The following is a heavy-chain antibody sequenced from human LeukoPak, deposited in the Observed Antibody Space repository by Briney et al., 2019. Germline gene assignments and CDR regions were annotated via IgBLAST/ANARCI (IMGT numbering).Heavy chain of an antibody. CDR2: VVVGSGNT. V-gene: IGHV1-58*02. J-gene: IGHJ4*02. Sequence: SVKVSCKASGFTFTSSAMQWVRQARGQRLEWIGWVVVGSGNTNYAQKFQERVTITRDMSTSTAYMELSSLRSEDPAVYYCAAARGDPYYFDYWGQGTLVTVSS. CDR3: AAARGDPYYFDY. CDR1: GFTFTSSA. D-gene: IGHD3-10*01.